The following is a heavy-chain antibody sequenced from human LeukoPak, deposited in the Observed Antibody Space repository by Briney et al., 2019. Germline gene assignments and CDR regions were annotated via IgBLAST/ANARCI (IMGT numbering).Heavy chain of an antibody. D-gene: IGHD5-18*01. J-gene: IGHJ3*02. V-gene: IGHV3-20*04. CDR2: INWNGGST. CDR1: GFTFDDYG. Sequence: GGSLRLSCAASGFTFDDYGMSWVRQAPGKGLEWVSGINWNGGSTGYADSVKGRFTISRDNAKNSLYLQMNSLRAEDTALYYCARDHRIQLWSRLRSAFDIWGQGTMVTVSS. CDR3: ARDHRIQLWSRLRSAFDI.